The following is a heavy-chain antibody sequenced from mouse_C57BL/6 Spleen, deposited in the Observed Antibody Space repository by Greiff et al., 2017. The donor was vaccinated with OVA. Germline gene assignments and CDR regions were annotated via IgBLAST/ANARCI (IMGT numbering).Heavy chain of an antibody. J-gene: IGHJ4*01. V-gene: IGHV1-61*01. CDR1: GYTFTSYW. CDR2: IYPSASET. Sequence: VQLQQPGAELVRPGSSVKLSCKASGYTFTSYWMDWVKQRPGQGLEWIGNIYPSASETHYNQKFKDKATLTVDKSSSTAYMQLSSLTSEDSAVYYCARLTTVDYAMDYWGQGTSVTVSS. D-gene: IGHD1-1*01. CDR3: ARLTTVDYAMDY.